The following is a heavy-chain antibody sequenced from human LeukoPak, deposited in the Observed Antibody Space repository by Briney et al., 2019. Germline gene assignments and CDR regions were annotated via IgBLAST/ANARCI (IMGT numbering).Heavy chain of an antibody. V-gene: IGHV4-59*11. CDR2: IYYNGKT. D-gene: IGHD3-22*01. Sequence: SETLSLTCSVSGGSMSRHYWSWIRQPPRKGLEWIGYIYYNGKTYYNPSLQSRVTISIDTSKNLFSLKLTSVTAADTAVYSCARLLDNDSSGDPDTFDMWGQGTMVTVSS. CDR3: ARLLDNDSSGDPDTFDM. CDR1: GGSMSRHY. J-gene: IGHJ3*02.